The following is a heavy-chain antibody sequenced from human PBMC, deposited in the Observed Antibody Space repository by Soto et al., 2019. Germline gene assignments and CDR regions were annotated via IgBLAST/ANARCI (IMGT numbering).Heavy chain of an antibody. J-gene: IGHJ6*02. CDR2: IIPIFGTA. CDR1: GGTFSSYA. D-gene: IGHD3-10*01. CDR3: ARTRTYYYGSGSLYYYYYGMDV. Sequence: QVQLVQSGAEVKKPGSSVKVSCKASGGTFSSYAISWVRQAPGQGLEWMGGIIPIFGTANYAQKFQGRVTITADESTGTAYMELSSLRSEDTAVYYCARTRTYYYGSGSLYYYYYGMDVWGQGTTVTVSS. V-gene: IGHV1-69*12.